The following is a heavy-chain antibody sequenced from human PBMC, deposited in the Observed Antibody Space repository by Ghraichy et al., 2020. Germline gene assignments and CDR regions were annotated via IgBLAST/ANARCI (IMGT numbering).Heavy chain of an antibody. CDR3: TGDRGTSRTGSEY. J-gene: IGHJ4*02. Sequence: TLSLTCAISGGSVSTNSGAWNWVRQSPSRGLEWLGRIYYRSKWIYDYAVSVKSRITINPDTSKNQFSLHLNSVTPEDTAVYYCTGDRGTSRTGSEYWGQGTLVTVSS. D-gene: IGHD2-2*01. V-gene: IGHV6-1*01. CDR1: GGSVSTNSGA. CDR2: IYYRSKWIY.